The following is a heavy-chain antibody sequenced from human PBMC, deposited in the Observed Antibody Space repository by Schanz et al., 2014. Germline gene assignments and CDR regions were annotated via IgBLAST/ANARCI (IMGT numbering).Heavy chain of an antibody. J-gene: IGHJ6*02. Sequence: QVQLVESGGGVVQPGRSLRLSCAASGFSFSTYAMHWVRQAPGKGLGCVAVISGNGGEKYYADSVKGRFTISRDNSKNTLYRQMNSLRAEDTAVYYCAKVLGYCSSTSCLRYGMDVWGQGTTVTVSS. CDR2: ISGNGGEK. CDR1: GFSFSTYA. V-gene: IGHV3-30*04. D-gene: IGHD2-2*01. CDR3: AKVLGYCSSTSCLRYGMDV.